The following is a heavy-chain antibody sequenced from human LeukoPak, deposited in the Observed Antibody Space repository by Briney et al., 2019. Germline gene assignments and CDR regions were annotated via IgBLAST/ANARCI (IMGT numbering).Heavy chain of an antibody. CDR1: GFTFDDYA. V-gene: IGHV3-9*01. CDR2: ISWNSGSI. D-gene: IGHD6-13*01. Sequence: GGSLRLSCAASGFTFDDYAMHWVRQAPGKGLEWVSGISWNSGSIGYADSVKGRFTISRDNAKNSLYLQMNSLRAEDTAVYYCARAQRYSSTWSHFDYWGQGTLVTVSS. J-gene: IGHJ4*02. CDR3: ARAQRYSSTWSHFDY.